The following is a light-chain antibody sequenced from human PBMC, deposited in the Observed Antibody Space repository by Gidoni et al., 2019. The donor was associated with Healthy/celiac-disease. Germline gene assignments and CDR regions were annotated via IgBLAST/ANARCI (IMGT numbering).Light chain of an antibody. CDR1: QGISCY. V-gene: IGKV1-8*01. J-gene: IGKJ4*01. CDR3: QQYYSYPPLT. CDR2: AAS. Sequence: AIRITQSPSSLSASTGDRVTITCRASQGISCYLAWYQQKPGKAPKLLIYAASTLQSGVPSRFSGSGSGTDFTLTISCLQSEDFATYYCQQYYSYPPLTFGGGTKVEIK.